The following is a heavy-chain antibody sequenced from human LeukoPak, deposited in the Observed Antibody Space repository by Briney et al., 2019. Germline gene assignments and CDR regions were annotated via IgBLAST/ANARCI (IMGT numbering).Heavy chain of an antibody. CDR3: ARATASNWFDP. CDR2: IKEDGSEK. V-gene: IGHV3-7*01. Sequence: GGSLRLSCAASGFTFSSYWMSWFRQAPGKGLEWVANIKEDGSEKHYVDSVKGRFTISRDNAKNSLSLQMNSLRAEDTAVYYCARATASNWFDPWGQGTLVTVSS. J-gene: IGHJ5*02. CDR1: GFTFSSYW. D-gene: IGHD2-21*01.